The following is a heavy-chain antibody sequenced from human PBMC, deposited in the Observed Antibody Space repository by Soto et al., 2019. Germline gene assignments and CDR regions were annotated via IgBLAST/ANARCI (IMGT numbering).Heavy chain of an antibody. Sequence: QVKLVQSGAEVKKPGSSVKVSCKASGGTFSSYTISWVRQAPGQGLAWMGRIIPILGIANYAQKLQGRVTITSDKSTSTSYMELSIPRSEDTAVYYCARGDFSGGSRCSSSWFDPWGQGTLVTVSS. CDR2: IIPILGIA. V-gene: IGHV1-69*02. J-gene: IGHJ5*02. D-gene: IGHD2-15*01. CDR1: GGTFSSYT. CDR3: ARGDFSGGSRCSSSWFDP.